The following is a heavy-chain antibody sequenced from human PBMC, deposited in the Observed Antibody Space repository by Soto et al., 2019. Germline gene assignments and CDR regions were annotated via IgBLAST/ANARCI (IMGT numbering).Heavy chain of an antibody. Sequence: QVQLVQSGAEVREPGASVKVSCKASGYTFTNYGISWVRQAPGQGLEWIGWISAYNGKIDYAQKVQGRITMTTDTSTSTAFMELRSRRSDDTAVYYCARETIPQMYYYGTDVWGQGTTVIVSS. CDR3: ARETIPQMYYYGTDV. CDR1: GYTFTNYG. D-gene: IGHD3-16*01. CDR2: ISAYNGKI. J-gene: IGHJ6*02. V-gene: IGHV1-18*01.